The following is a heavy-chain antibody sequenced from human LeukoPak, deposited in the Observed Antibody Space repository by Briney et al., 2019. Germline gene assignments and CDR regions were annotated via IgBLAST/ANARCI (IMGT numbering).Heavy chain of an antibody. Sequence: SETLSLTCAVYGGSFSGYYWSWIRQPPGKGLEWIGEINHSGSTNYNPSLKSRVTISVDTSKNQFSLKLSSVTAADTAVYYCARVAGDYDYVWGSYRFFDYWGHGTLVTVSS. CDR3: ARVAGDYDYVWGSYRFFDY. J-gene: IGHJ4*01. CDR2: INHSGST. D-gene: IGHD3-16*02. CDR1: GGSFSGYY. V-gene: IGHV4-34*01.